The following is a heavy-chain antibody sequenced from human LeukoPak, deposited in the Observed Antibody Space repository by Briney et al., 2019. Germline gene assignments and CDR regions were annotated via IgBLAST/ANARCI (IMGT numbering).Heavy chain of an antibody. CDR2: ISYDGSNK. D-gene: IGHD4-17*01. V-gene: IGHV3-30*04. CDR3: ARDQNPTVTKYYFDY. CDR1: GFTFSSYA. Sequence: TGGSLRLSCAASGFTFSSYAMHWVRQAPGKGLEWVAVISYDGSNKYYADSVKGRFTISRDNSKNTLYLQMNSLRAKDTAVYYCARDQNPTVTKYYFDYWGQGTLVTVSS. J-gene: IGHJ4*02.